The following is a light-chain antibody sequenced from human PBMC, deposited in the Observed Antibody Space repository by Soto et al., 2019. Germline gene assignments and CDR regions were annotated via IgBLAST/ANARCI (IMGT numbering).Light chain of an antibody. CDR2: EVT. V-gene: IGLV2-23*02. CDR1: SSDVGYYNL. Sequence: QSALTQPASVSGSPGQSITISCTGTSSDVGYYNLVSWYQQHPGKAPKLIIYEVTKRPSGFPSRFSGSKSGNTASLTISGLQAGDEADYYCCSYAGSTTHYVFGTGTKVTVL. J-gene: IGLJ1*01. CDR3: CSYAGSTTHYV.